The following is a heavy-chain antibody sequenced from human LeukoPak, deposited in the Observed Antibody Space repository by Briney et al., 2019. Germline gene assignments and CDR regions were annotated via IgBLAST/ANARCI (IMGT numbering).Heavy chain of an antibody. J-gene: IGHJ4*02. V-gene: IGHV2-70*01. CDR2: IDWDDDK. Sequence: SGPALVKPTQTLTLTCTFSGFSLSTSGMCVSWIRQPPGKALEWLALIDWDDDKYYSTSLKTRLTISKDTSKNQVVLTMTNMDPVDTATYYCARTTCDYVWGSYEAHDYWGQGTLVTVSS. CDR3: ARTTCDYVWGSYEAHDY. CDR1: GFSLSTSGMC. D-gene: IGHD3-16*01.